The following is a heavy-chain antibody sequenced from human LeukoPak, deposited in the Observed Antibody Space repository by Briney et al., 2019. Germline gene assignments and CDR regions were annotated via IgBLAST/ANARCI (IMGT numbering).Heavy chain of an antibody. V-gene: IGHV4-39*01. CDR3: AGYARAGYSSGWYYFDY. D-gene: IGHD6-19*01. CDR1: GGSISSSSYY. CDR2: IYYSGST. Sequence: PSETLSLTCTVSGGSISSSSYYWGWIRQPPGKGLEWIGSIYYSGSTYYNPSPKSRVTISVDTSKNQFSMKLSSVTAAATAVYYCAGYARAGYSSGWYYFDYWGQGTLVTVSS. J-gene: IGHJ4*02.